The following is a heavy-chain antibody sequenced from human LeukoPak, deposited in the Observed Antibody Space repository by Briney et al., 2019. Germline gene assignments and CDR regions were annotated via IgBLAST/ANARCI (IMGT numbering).Heavy chain of an antibody. CDR1: GFTFSSYA. D-gene: IGHD3-16*01. V-gene: IGHV3-30*04. J-gene: IGHJ6*02. CDR3: ARDLPYVGALYYYYGMDV. Sequence: PGGSLRLSCAASGFTFSSYAMHWVRQAPGKGLEWVAVISYDGSNKYYADSVKGRFTISRDNSKNTLYLQMNSLRAEDTAVYYCARDLPYVGALYYYYGMDVWGQGTTVTVSS. CDR2: ISYDGSNK.